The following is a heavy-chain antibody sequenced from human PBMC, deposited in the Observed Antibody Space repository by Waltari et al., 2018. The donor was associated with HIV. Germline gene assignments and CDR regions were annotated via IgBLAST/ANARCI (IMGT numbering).Heavy chain of an antibody. D-gene: IGHD4-17*01. CDR1: GGSISSGSSS. Sequence: QVQLQESGPGLVKPSQTLSLTCPVSGGSISSGSSSRSWIRQPAGKGLEWIGRIYTSGSTNYNPSLKSRVTISVDTSKNQFSLKLSSVTAADTAVYYCARGLYGDYYYWGQGTLVTVSS. CDR3: ARGLYGDYYY. V-gene: IGHV4-61*02. J-gene: IGHJ4*02. CDR2: IYTSGST.